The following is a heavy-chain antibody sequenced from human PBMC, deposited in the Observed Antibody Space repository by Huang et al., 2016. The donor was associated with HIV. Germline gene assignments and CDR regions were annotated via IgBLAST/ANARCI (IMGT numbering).Heavy chain of an antibody. Sequence: VRLVQSGGGVVQPGRSLRLSCAASGITFRNYAMHWVRQAPGKGLEWVEGTSADGSGKYYVDSVKGRFIISKDNSNETLFLEMRSLKSEDTAVYFCAKDQGQWLAYFDSWGQGTLVTVSS. V-gene: IGHV3-30*18. CDR1: GITFRNYA. CDR2: TSADGSGK. D-gene: IGHD6-19*01. CDR3: AKDQGQWLAYFDS. J-gene: IGHJ4*02.